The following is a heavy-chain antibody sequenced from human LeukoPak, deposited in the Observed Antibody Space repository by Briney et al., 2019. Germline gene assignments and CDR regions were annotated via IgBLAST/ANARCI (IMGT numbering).Heavy chain of an antibody. J-gene: IGHJ4*02. CDR1: GYTLTELS. D-gene: IGHD2-15*01. CDR3: ATDKGTVCSGGSCYRDRFDY. Sequence: ASVKVSCKVSGYTLTELSMHWVRQAPGKGLEWMGGFDPEDGETIYAQKFQGRVTMTEDTSTDTAYMELSSLRSEDTAVYYCATDKGTVCSGGSCYRDRFDYWGQGTLSPSPQ. V-gene: IGHV1-24*01. CDR2: FDPEDGET.